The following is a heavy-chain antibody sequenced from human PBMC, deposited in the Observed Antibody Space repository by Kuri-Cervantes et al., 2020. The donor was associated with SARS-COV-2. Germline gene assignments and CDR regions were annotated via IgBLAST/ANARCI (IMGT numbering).Heavy chain of an antibody. CDR3: ARELTKWGSGGSAYDAFDI. V-gene: IGHV4-59*12. CDR1: GGSISSYY. CDR2: IYYSGST. J-gene: IGHJ3*02. Sequence: SETLSLTCTVSGGSISSYYWSWIRQPPGKGLEWIGYIYYSGSTNYNPSLKSRVTISVDTSKNQFSLKLSSVTAADTAVYYCARELTKWGSGGSAYDAFDIWGQGTMVTVSS. D-gene: IGHD7-27*01.